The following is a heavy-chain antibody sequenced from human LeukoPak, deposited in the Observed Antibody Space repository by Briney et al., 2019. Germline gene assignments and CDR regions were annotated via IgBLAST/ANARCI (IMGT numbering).Heavy chain of an antibody. D-gene: IGHD3-10*01. CDR3: ARRLPDSGSYSPDY. Sequence: PGGSLRLSCAPSGFIFSSFDMHWVRQPPDKGLEWVAFIKFDGSQKYYADSVRGRFTVSRYNSRNMLYLQLDSLRDDDTAVYFCARRLPDSGSYSPDYWGQGTLVTVSS. V-gene: IGHV3-30*02. CDR1: GFIFSSFD. J-gene: IGHJ4*02. CDR2: IKFDGSQK.